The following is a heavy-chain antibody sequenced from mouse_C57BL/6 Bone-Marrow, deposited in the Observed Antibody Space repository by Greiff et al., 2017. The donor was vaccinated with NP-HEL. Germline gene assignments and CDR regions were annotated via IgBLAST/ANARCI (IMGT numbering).Heavy chain of an antibody. Sequence: QVQLQQPGAELVRPGSSVKLSCKASGYTFTSYWMHWVKQRPIQGLEWIGNIDPSDSETHYNQKFKDKATLTVDKSSSTAYMQLSSLTSEDSAVYYCARCFYDYDGYYAMDYWGQGTSVTVSS. J-gene: IGHJ4*01. D-gene: IGHD2-4*01. CDR2: IDPSDSET. CDR3: ARCFYDYDGYYAMDY. CDR1: GYTFTSYW. V-gene: IGHV1-52*01.